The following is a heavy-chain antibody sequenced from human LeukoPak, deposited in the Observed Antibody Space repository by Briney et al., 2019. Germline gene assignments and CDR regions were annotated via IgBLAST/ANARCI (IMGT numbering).Heavy chain of an antibody. CDR2: ISISSSTI. CDR1: GFTLSSYS. V-gene: IGHV3-48*01. CDR3: AREWRGYSYFDY. J-gene: IGHJ4*02. Sequence: GGSLRLSCAAPGFTLSSYSMNWVRQAPGKGLEWVSYISISSSTIYYADSVKGRFTISRDNAKNSLYLQMSSLRAEDTAVYYCAREWRGYSYFDYWGQGTLVTVSS. D-gene: IGHD5-18*01.